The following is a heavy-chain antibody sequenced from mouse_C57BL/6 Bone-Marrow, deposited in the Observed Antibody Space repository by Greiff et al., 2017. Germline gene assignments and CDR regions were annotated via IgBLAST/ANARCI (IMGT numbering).Heavy chain of an antibody. CDR1: GFSLTSYA. V-gene: IGHV2-9-1*01. J-gene: IGHJ2*01. CDR2: IWTGGGT. CDR3: ARANWALFDY. Sequence: VHLVESGPGLVAPSQSLSITCTVSGFSLTSYAISWVRQPPGKGLEWLGVIWTGGGTNYNSSLKSRLSIRKDNSKSQVFLKMNSLRTDDTARYDCARANWALFDYWGQGTTLTVSS. D-gene: IGHD4-1*01.